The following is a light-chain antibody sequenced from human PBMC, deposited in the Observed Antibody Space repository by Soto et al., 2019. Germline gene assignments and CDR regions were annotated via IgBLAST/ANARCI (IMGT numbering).Light chain of an antibody. V-gene: IGKV3-15*01. CDR1: QSVNHH. J-gene: IGKJ1*01. CDR2: GGS. CDR3: QQYNNWPQ. Sequence: EVGMTQAPATLSVSQGERANLSFRASQSVNHHLARYQQKPGQAPRLLIYGGSPRANCVPARFSGSGSWTDFTLTISSLEAEDFAVYYCQQYNNWPQFGQGTKVDIK.